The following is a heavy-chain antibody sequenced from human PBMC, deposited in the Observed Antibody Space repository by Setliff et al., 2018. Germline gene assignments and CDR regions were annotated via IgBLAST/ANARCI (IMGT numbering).Heavy chain of an antibody. J-gene: IGHJ3*02. V-gene: IGHV4-34*01. CDR2: INQSGST. Sequence: SETLSLTCAVYGGSFNSYYWSWIRQPPGKGLEWIGEINQSGSTNYNPSLKSRVTMSVDTSKNQFSLKLSSVTAADTAVYYCARGLSYYDSSGYLLAPYAFDIWGRGTMVTVSS. CDR1: GGSFNSYY. D-gene: IGHD3-22*01. CDR3: ARGLSYYDSSGYLLAPYAFDI.